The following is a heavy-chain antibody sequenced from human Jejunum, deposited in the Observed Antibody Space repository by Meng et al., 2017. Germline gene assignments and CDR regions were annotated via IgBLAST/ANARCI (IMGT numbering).Heavy chain of an antibody. Sequence: GESLKISCAASGFTFSSSWMSWVRQAPGKGLEWVASINLDGSTKHHVDFVKGRFTISRDNARDSLYLQMNSLRGEDTSVYYCAILGPIIWETSWDYWGQGTLVTVSS. CDR1: GFTFSSSW. CDR3: AILGPIIWETSWDY. V-gene: IGHV3-7*01. J-gene: IGHJ4*02. CDR2: INLDGSTK. D-gene: IGHD1-26*01.